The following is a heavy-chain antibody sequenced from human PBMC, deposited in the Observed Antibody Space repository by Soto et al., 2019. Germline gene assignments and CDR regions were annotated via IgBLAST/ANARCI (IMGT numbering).Heavy chain of an antibody. V-gene: IGHV3-48*02. CDR3: ASRYYYDSSGYYYPYYY. CDR1: GFTFSNYN. J-gene: IGHJ4*02. CDR2: ISSSSSTI. D-gene: IGHD3-22*01. Sequence: EVQLVESGGGLVQPGGSLRLSCAASGFTFSNYNMNWVRQAPGKGLEWVSSISSSSSTIYYADSVKGRFTISRDNAKNSLYLQMKSLRDEDTAVYYCASRYYYDSSGYYYPYYYWGQGTLVTVSS.